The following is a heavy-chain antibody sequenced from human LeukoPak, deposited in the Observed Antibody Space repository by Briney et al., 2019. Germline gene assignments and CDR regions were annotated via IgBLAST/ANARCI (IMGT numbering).Heavy chain of an antibody. D-gene: IGHD6-13*01. CDR2: INPNSGGT. CDR1: GYTLTGYY. J-gene: IGHJ4*02. CDR3: ARESVAAVPFDY. V-gene: IGHV1-2*02. Sequence: ASVKVSCKASGYTLTGYYMHWVRQAPGQGLEWMGWINPNSGGTNYAQKFQGRVTMTRDTSISTAYMELSRLRSDDTAVYYCARESVAAVPFDYWGQGTLVTVSS.